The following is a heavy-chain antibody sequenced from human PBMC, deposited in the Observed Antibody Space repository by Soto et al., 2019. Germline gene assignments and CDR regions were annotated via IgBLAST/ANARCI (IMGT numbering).Heavy chain of an antibody. CDR3: TRGPRSTSTGTGAF. Sequence: GGSLRLSCAASGFTVSIYWMHWVRQGPGKGPEWGSRINDDGISTNYADAVKGRFTISRDNAKNTLYLQMNALRVEDTAVYYCTRGPRSTSTGTGAFWGQGTLVTVSS. CDR1: GFTVSIYW. D-gene: IGHD1-1*01. J-gene: IGHJ4*02. CDR2: INDDGIST. V-gene: IGHV3-74*01.